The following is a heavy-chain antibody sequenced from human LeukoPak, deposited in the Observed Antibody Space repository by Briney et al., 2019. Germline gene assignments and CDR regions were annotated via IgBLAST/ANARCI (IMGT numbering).Heavy chain of an antibody. CDR1: GYTFTSYY. V-gene: IGHV1-46*01. Sequence: ASVKVSCKASGYTFTSYYIHWVRQAPGQGLEWMGIINPSGGSTSYAQKFQGRVTMTRDTSTSTVYMELSSLKSEDTAVYYCARMASSGNDAFDIWGQGTMVTVSS. D-gene: IGHD5-24*01. J-gene: IGHJ3*02. CDR3: ARMASSGNDAFDI. CDR2: INPSGGST.